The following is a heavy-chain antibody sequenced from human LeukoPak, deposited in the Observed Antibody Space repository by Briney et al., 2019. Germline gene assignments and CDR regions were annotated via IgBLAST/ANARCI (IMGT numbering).Heavy chain of an antibody. Sequence: SGTLSLTCTVSGGSISSYYWSWIRQPPGKGLEWIGYIYYSGSTNYNPSLKSRVTISVDTSKNQFSLKLSSVTAADTAVYYCARVAAAGTRFDYWGQGTLVAVSS. D-gene: IGHD6-13*01. J-gene: IGHJ4*02. V-gene: IGHV4-59*01. CDR2: IYYSGST. CDR3: ARVAAAGTRFDY. CDR1: GGSISSYY.